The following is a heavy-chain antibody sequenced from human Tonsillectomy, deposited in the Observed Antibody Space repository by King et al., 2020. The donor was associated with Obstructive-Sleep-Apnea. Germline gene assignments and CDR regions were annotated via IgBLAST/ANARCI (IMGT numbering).Heavy chain of an antibody. CDR1: GYSFSNFW. V-gene: IGHV5-51*01. J-gene: IGHJ4*02. Sequence: QLVQSGPEVKKPGESLKISCKGSGYSFSNFWIGWVRQMPGKGLEWMGIIYPRDSDSRYNPSFQGQVTISADESISTVYLQWSSLKASDSAMYYCARQAGHDFLTGYYNSFEFWGQGTLVTVSS. D-gene: IGHD3-9*01. CDR2: IYPRDSDS. CDR3: ARQAGHDFLTGYYNSFEF.